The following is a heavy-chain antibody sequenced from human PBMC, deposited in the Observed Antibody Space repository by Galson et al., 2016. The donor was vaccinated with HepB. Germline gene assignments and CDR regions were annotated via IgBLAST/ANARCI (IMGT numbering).Heavy chain of an antibody. Sequence: SLRLSCAASGFTFSDYSMNWVRQAPGKGLEWVSYISSRSDPTYFADSVKGRFTISRDNAKNSLSLQMNSLRDEGTAVYYCARARVWEVVPTYYYNGMDVWCQGTTVTVSS. CDR3: ARARVWEVVPTYYYNGMDV. D-gene: IGHD5-12*01. CDR1: GFTFSDYS. CDR2: ISSRSDPT. V-gene: IGHV3-48*02. J-gene: IGHJ6*02.